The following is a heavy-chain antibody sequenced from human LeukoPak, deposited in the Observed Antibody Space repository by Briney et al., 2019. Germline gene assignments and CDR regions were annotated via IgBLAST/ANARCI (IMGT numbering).Heavy chain of an antibody. J-gene: IGHJ6*03. CDR2: IYYSGST. V-gene: IGHV4-59*01. Sequence: PSETLSLTCTVSGGSISSYYWSWIRQPPGKGLEWIGYIYYSGSTNYNPSLKSRVTISVDTSKNQFSLKLSSVTAADTAVYYCARITVTSGYYYYMDVWGKGTTVTVSS. D-gene: IGHD4-17*01. CDR1: GGSISSYY. CDR3: ARITVTSGYYYYMDV.